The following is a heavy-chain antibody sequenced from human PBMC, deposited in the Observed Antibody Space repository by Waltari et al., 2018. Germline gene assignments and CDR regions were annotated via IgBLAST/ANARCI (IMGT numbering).Heavy chain of an antibody. CDR3: ARGVGSSWFVP. J-gene: IGHJ5*02. V-gene: IGHV1-2*02. D-gene: IGHD1-26*01. CDR2: KSDIWAT. Sequence: QVQLVQSGAEVKVPGASMRVSCKASGYTFTDYTIHWVRQAPGQGLEWMGWKSDIWATRSAEKFQGRLTMTRDRSINTAYMELNYLTSYDTAVYYCARGVGSSWFVPWGQGTLVTVSS. CDR1: GYTFTDYT.